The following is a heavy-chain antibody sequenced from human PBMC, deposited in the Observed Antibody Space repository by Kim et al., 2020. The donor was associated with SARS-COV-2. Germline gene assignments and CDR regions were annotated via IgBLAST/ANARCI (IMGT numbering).Heavy chain of an antibody. Sequence: GGSLRLSCAASGFTFSSYGMHWVRQAPGKGLEWVAVISYDGSNKYYADSVKGRFTISRDNSKNTLYLQMNSLRAEDTAVYYCAKDEGVATIPAEYFQHWGQGTLVTVSS. CDR1: GFTFSSYG. V-gene: IGHV3-30*18. CDR3: AKDEGVATIPAEYFQH. D-gene: IGHD5-12*01. J-gene: IGHJ1*01. CDR2: ISYDGSNK.